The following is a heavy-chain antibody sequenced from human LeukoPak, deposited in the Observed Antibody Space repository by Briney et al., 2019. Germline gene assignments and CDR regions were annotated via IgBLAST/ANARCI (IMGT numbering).Heavy chain of an antibody. V-gene: IGHV4-34*01. J-gene: IGHJ5*02. CDR2: INHSGST. CDR3: ARGDYYDFWSGYSS. Sequence: SETLSLTCAVYGGSFSGYYWSWIRQPPGKGLEWIGEINHSGSTNYNPSLKSQVTISVDTSKNQFSLKLSSVTAADTAVYYCARGDYYDFWSGYSSWGQGTLVTVS. D-gene: IGHD3-3*01. CDR1: GGSFSGYY.